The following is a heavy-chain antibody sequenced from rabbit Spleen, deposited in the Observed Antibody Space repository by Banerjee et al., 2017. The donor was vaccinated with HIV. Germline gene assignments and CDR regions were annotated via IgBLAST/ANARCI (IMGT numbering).Heavy chain of an antibody. D-gene: IGHD5-1*01. V-gene: IGHV1S45*01. J-gene: IGHJ3*01. CDR3: SRGLVGVFGWNMNL. Sequence: QEQLEESGGGLVKPEGSLTLTCKASGVSFNDKDVMCLGRQAPGKGLEWITCINIVTGKSAYAGWSKGRFIMSSTSSTTVTLQMTSITTADAATYFFSRGLVGVFGWNMNLWGQGTLVTVS. CDR2: INIVTGKS. CDR1: GVSFNDKDV.